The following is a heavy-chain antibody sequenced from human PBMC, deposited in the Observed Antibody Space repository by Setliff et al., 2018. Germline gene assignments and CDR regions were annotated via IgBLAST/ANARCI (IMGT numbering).Heavy chain of an antibody. Sequence: ASVKVSCKASGYNFTGYYMYWVRQAPGQGLEWMGWINPNSGGTNYAQKFQGRVSMTRDTSISTAFLELNGLRSDDTAVYHCTKDLKKWLQFGWYFDLWGRGTLVTSPQ. J-gene: IGHJ2*01. V-gene: IGHV1-2*02. CDR2: INPNSGGT. CDR3: TKDLKKWLQFGWYFDL. D-gene: IGHD5-12*01. CDR1: GYNFTGYY.